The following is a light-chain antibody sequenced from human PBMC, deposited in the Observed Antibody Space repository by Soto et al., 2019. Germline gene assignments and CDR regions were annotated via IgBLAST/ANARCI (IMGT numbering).Light chain of an antibody. Sequence: DIQMTQSPSSLSASVGDRVTITCRASQSISWYLNWYQQKPGKAPKLLIYAASSLQSGVPSRFSGSGSGTDFTLTISSLQPEDFATYYCQQSYGNPYTFGQGTKLEIK. CDR1: QSISWY. CDR2: AAS. J-gene: IGKJ2*01. CDR3: QQSYGNPYT. V-gene: IGKV1-39*01.